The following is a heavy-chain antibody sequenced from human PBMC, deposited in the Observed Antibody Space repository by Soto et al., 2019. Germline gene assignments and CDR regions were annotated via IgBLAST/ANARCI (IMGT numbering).Heavy chain of an antibody. CDR1: GASVTSDTSY. CDR2: ISYSGGT. V-gene: IGHV4-61*01. J-gene: IGHJ5*02. CDR3: ARAGVEMATPFDP. D-gene: IGHD2-15*01. Sequence: PSETLSLTCAVSGASVTSDTSYWSWIRQPPGKGLEWIGYISYSGGTNYNPSLKSRVTISVDRSKNQFSLKLSSVTPADTAVYYCARAGVEMATPFDPWGQGTLVTVLL.